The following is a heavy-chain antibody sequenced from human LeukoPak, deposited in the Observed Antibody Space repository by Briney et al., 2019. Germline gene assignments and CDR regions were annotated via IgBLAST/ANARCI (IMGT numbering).Heavy chain of an antibody. CDR2: IYSGGST. D-gene: IGHD3-16*02. J-gene: IGHJ5*02. V-gene: IGHV4-59*01. CDR3: ARSATYDYVWGSYRNYDP. Sequence: SETLSLTCSASGCSIDSYYWTWIRQPPGKGLEWLGYIYSGGSTSYNPSLQRRVTISVDTSRNQFSMKLTSVTTTDTAIYYCARSATYDYVWGSYRNYDPWGKGTLVTVSS. CDR1: GCSIDSYY.